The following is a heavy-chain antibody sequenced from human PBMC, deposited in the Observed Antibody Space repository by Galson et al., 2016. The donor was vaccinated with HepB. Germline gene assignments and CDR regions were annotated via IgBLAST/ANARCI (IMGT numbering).Heavy chain of an antibody. Sequence: SLRLSCAASGFIFSNSVMSWVRQAPGKGLEWVSVTSILVDSTYYADSVKGRFTISRDNSKNTVYLQMRSLRAEDTATYHCAKASGYSNTWLNYWGQGTLVTVSS. CDR2: TSILVDST. CDR3: AKASGYSNTWLNY. CDR1: GFIFSNSV. V-gene: IGHV3-23*01. D-gene: IGHD6-13*01. J-gene: IGHJ4*02.